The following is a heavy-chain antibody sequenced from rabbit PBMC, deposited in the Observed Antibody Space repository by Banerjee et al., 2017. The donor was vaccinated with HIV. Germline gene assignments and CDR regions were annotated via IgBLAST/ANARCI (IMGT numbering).Heavy chain of an antibody. CDR3: ARGLYVNSGYWYYFNL. D-gene: IGHD1-1*01. CDR2: IYAGSSGST. CDR1: GFSFSSSYY. V-gene: IGHV1S40*01. Sequence: QSLEESGGDLVKPGASLTLTCTASGFSFSSSYYMCWVRQAPGKGLEWIACIYAGSSGSTYYASWAKGRFTISKTSSTTVTLQMTSLTAADTATYFCARGLYVNSGYWYYFNLWGPGTLVTVS. J-gene: IGHJ4*01.